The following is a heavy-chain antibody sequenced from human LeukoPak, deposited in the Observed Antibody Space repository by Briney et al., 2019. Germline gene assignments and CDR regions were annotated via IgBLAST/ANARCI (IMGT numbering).Heavy chain of an antibody. J-gene: IGHJ4*02. V-gene: IGHV1-2*02. CDR1: GYMVSDYY. D-gene: IGHD2-15*01. CDR3: ARAFCSGGDCYSKSNFDS. CDR2: INPDSGGT. Sequence: ASVKVSCKTSGYMVSDYYMHWVRQAPGQGLEWMGWINPDSGGTNYAQKFQGRVTMTRDTSITTAYMELSRLRSDDTAVYSCARAFCSGGDCYSKSNFDSWGQGTLVTVSS.